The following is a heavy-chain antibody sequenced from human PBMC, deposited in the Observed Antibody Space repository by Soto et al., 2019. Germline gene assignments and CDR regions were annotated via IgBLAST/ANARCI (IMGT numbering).Heavy chain of an antibody. CDR3: ARDLTIFQH. CDR2: MNNDGSYT. J-gene: IGHJ1*01. CDR1: GFTFSSYW. V-gene: IGHV3-74*01. Sequence: GGSLRLSCAASGFTFSSYWMYWVRQAPGKGLEWVSHMNNDGSYTIYAESVKGRFTFSRDNAKNTLYLQMNSLRAEDTAVYYCARDLTIFQHWGQGTLVTVSS. D-gene: IGHD3-9*01.